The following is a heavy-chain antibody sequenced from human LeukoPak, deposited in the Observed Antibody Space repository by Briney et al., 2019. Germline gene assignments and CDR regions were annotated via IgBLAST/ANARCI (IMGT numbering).Heavy chain of an antibody. CDR1: DSSISSDSY. CDR3: ARSTAVPRSFDV. CDR2: FYHSGMT. D-gene: IGHD2-2*01. V-gene: IGHV4-38-2*01. J-gene: IGHJ3*01. Sequence: PSETLSLTCPLSDSSISSDSYGGWIRQAPGKGLGWIGGFYHSGMTFYNPSLSTRVTVSLDPSKKHFSLNLSSVTAADTAVYYCARSTAVPRSFDVWGQGTLVTVSS.